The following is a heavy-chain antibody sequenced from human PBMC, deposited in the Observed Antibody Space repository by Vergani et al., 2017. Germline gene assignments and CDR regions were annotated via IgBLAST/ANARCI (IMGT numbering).Heavy chain of an antibody. CDR3: ARDLRLLLDV. CDR1: GGSISSSSYY. CDR2: IYYSGST. J-gene: IGHJ6*02. Sequence: QLQLQESGPGLVKPSETLSLTCTVSGGSISSSSYYWSWIRQHPGKGLEWIGYIYYSGSTYYNPSLKSRVTISVDTSKNQFSLKLSSVTAADTAVYYCARDLRLLLDVWGQGTTVTVSS. V-gene: IGHV4-31*03. D-gene: IGHD3-10*01.